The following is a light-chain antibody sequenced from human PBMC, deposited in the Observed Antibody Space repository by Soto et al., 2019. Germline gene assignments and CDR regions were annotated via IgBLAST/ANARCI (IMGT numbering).Light chain of an antibody. CDR2: GAS. V-gene: IGKV3-20*01. J-gene: IGKJ5*01. Sequence: EIVLTQSPGTLSLSPGERATLSCRASQSVSSSYLAWYQQKPGQAPRLLIYGASNRATGIPDRFSGSGSGTDFTLTISRLEPEDFAVYYCQQYGSSITFGQGTQLEIK. CDR3: QQYGSSIT. CDR1: QSVSSSY.